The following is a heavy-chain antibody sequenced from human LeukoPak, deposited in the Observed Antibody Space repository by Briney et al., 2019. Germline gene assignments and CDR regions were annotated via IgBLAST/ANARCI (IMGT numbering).Heavy chain of an antibody. V-gene: IGHV4-59*01. J-gene: IGHJ3*02. Sequence: PSETLSLTCTVPGGSISSYYWSWIRQPPGKGLEWIGYIYYSGNTNYNPSLKSRVTISVDTSKNQFSLKLSSVTAADTAVYYCARGDYYDSSGYYYAHAFDIWGQGTMVTVSS. CDR3: ARGDYYDSSGYYYAHAFDI. CDR2: IYYSGNT. CDR1: GGSISSYY. D-gene: IGHD3-22*01.